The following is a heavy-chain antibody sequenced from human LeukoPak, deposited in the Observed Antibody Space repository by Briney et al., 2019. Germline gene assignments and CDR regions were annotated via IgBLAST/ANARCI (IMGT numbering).Heavy chain of an antibody. CDR1: GFTFSSYA. V-gene: IGHV3-23*01. D-gene: IGHD3-16*02. CDR2: ISGSGSST. Sequence: GGSLRLSCAASGFTFSSYAMSWVRQAPGKGLEWVSAISGSGSSTYYADSVKGRFTISRDNSKNTLYLQMNSLRAEDTAVYYCAKAPEGTANYDYVWGSYRFDYYFDYWGQGTLVTVSS. CDR3: AKAPEGTANYDYVWGSYRFDYYFDY. J-gene: IGHJ4*02.